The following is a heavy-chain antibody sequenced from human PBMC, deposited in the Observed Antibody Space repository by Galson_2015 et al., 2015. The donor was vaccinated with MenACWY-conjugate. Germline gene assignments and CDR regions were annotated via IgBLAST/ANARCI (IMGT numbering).Heavy chain of an antibody. CDR2: ISYHGVNE. CDR1: RFTFSTYG. V-gene: IGHV3-30*03. D-gene: IGHD2-8*02. Sequence: SLRLSCAASRFTFSTYGMHWVRQAPGLGLEWVATISYHGVNEYYADSVKGRFTISRDNSKKTTYLQMSSLRAEDTAVYFCARAADGAMVLPVDVFDLWGQGTM. J-gene: IGHJ3*01. CDR3: ARAADGAMVLPVDVFDL.